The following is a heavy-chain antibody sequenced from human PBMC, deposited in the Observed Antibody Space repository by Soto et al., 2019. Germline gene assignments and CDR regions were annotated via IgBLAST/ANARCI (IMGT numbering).Heavy chain of an antibody. CDR1: GFTFASYA. Sequence: PGGSLRLSCAASGFTFASYAMTWVRQAPGKGLESVAGLYGNSGGIQYSDSVKGRFTISRDNSKNIVYLQMNSLRVEDTAVYFCAKYAVPGDGVWLMDHWGQGTLVTGS. CDR3: AKYAVPGDGVWLMDH. CDR2: LYGNSGGI. V-gene: IGHV3-23*01. D-gene: IGHD4-17*01. J-gene: IGHJ4*02.